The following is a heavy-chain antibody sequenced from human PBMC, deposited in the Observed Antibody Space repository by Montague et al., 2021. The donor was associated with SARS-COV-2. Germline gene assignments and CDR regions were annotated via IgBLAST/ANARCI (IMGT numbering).Heavy chain of an antibody. CDR3: ARDDIVLQGVTKGMDV. Sequence: SETLSLTCTVSGGSISSSNYYWGWIRQPPGKGLEWIGNMYYSGSTYYNPSLKSRDTISIDTSKNQFSLKLSSVTAADTAVYYCARDDIVLQGVTKGMDVWGQGTTVTVSS. V-gene: IGHV4-39*07. J-gene: IGHJ6*02. CDR2: MYYSGST. CDR1: GGSISSSNYY. D-gene: IGHD3-10*01.